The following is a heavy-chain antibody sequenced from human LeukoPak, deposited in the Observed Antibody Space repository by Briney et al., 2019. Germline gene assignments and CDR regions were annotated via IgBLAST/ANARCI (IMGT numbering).Heavy chain of an antibody. CDR1: GFSINTYW. D-gene: IGHD2-21*01. CDR3: TRDRGTSYCGVDCYSRAQFDP. CDR2: INTDGSYT. Sequence: GGSLRLSCAASGFSINTYWMHWVRQAPGKGLLWVSRINTDGSYTTYADSVKGRFTISRDNARNTLYLQMNSVRAEDTAIYYCTRDRGTSYCGVDCYSRAQFDPWGQGTLVTVSS. J-gene: IGHJ5*02. V-gene: IGHV3-74*03.